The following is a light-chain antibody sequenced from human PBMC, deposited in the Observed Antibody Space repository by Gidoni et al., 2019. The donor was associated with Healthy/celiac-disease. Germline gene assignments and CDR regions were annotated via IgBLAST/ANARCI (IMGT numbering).Light chain of an antibody. J-gene: IGKJ1*01. Sequence: ELVITPSPATLSVSPGERANLPGRASQSVSSNLAWYQQKPGQAPRLLIYGASTRATGIPARFSGSGSGTEFTLTISSLQSEDFAVYYCQQYNNWSWTFGQGTKVEIK. V-gene: IGKV3-15*01. CDR3: QQYNNWSWT. CDR1: QSVSSN. CDR2: GAS.